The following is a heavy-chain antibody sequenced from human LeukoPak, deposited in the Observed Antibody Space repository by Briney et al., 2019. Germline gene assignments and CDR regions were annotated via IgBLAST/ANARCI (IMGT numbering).Heavy chain of an antibody. CDR1: VGSNSCYY. D-gene: IGHD3-22*01. Sequence: SETLSLTCTVSVGSNSCYYWSWSRQPPGKGLEWIGYIYYSGSTNYNPSLKSRVTISVDTSKNQFSLKLSSVTAADTAVYYCARGNKIQKSGYYGYWGQGTLVTVSS. CDR3: ARGNKIQKSGYYGY. CDR2: IYYSGST. J-gene: IGHJ4*02. V-gene: IGHV4-59*01.